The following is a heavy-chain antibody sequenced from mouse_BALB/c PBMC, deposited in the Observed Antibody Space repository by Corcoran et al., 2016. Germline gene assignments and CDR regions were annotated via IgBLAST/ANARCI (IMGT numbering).Heavy chain of an antibody. D-gene: IGHD2-12*01. V-gene: IGHV9-3-1*01. CDR3: ARRFYDGTAWYFDV. CDR2: INTYTGEP. J-gene: IGHJ1*01. CDR1: GYTFTNYG. Sequence: QIQLVQSGPELKKPGETVKISCKASGYTFTNYGMNWVKQAPGKGLKWMGWINTYTGEPTYADDFKGRFAFSLETSASTAYLQINNLKNEDTATYFCARRFYDGTAWYFDVWGAGTTVTVSS.